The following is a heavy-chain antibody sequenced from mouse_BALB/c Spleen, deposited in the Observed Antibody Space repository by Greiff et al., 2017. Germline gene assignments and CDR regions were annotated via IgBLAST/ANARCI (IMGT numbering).Heavy chain of an antibody. Sequence: EVHLVESGGGLVQPGGSRKLSCAASGFTFSSFGMHWVRQAPEKGLEWVAYISSGSSTIYYADTVKGRFTISRDNPKNTLFLQMTSLRSEDTAMYYCARSYYRYDWFAYWGQGTLVTVSA. V-gene: IGHV5-17*02. D-gene: IGHD2-14*01. CDR1: GFTFSSFG. CDR3: ARSYYRYDWFAY. CDR2: ISSGSSTI. J-gene: IGHJ3*01.